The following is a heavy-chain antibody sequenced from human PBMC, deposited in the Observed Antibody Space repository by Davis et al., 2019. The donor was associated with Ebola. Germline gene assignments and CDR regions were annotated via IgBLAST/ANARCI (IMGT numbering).Heavy chain of an antibody. Sequence: GESLKISCKGSGYSFTSYWISWVRQMPGKGLERMGIIYPGDSDTRYSPSFQGQVTISADKSISTAYLQWSSLKASDTAMYYCARHVLDYYYGMDVWGQGTTVTVSS. CDR3: ARHVLDYYYGMDV. J-gene: IGHJ6*02. V-gene: IGHV5-51*01. CDR1: GYSFTSYW. CDR2: IYPGDSDT.